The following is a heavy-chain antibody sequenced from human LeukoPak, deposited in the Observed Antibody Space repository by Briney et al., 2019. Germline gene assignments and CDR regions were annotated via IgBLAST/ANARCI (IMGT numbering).Heavy chain of an antibody. D-gene: IGHD3-22*01. J-gene: IGHJ5*02. CDR2: IIPNIGTA. V-gene: IGHV1-69*05. Sequence: GASVKVSCKASGDTFTSYAISWVRQAPGQGLEWMGGIIPNIGTANYAQKFQGRVTITTDESTSTAYMELSSLRSEDTAVYYCARCITMIAVGGSWFDPWGQGTLVTVSS. CDR1: GDTFTSYA. CDR3: ARCITMIAVGGSWFDP.